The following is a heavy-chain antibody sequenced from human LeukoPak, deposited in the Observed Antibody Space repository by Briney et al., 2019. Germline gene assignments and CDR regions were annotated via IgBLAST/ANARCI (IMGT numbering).Heavy chain of an antibody. CDR2: INWNGGST. Sequence: GGSLRLSCAASGFTFDDYGLSWVRQAPGKGLEWVSGINWNGGSTGYADSVKGRFTISRDNAKNSLYLQMNSLRAEDTALYYCAKDRLYYDSSGYSQIFDYWGQGTLVTVSS. D-gene: IGHD3-22*01. CDR1: GFTFDDYG. CDR3: AKDRLYYDSSGYSQIFDY. V-gene: IGHV3-20*04. J-gene: IGHJ4*02.